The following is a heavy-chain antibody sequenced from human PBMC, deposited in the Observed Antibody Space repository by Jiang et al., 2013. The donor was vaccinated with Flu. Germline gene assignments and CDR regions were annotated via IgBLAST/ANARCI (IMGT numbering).Heavy chain of an antibody. D-gene: IGHD5-12*01. CDR1: GTSISSDNW. V-gene: IGHV4-4*02. Sequence: GSGLVKPSGTLALTCAVSGTSISSDNWWSWVRQPPGKGLEWIGEINHSGSTNYSPSLKSRVTMSIDKSKNQLSLQLTSVTAADTAVYYCARETSHTGYYHYDSGYQAYFDYVG. CDR3: ARETSHTGYYHYDSGYQAYFDY. CDR2: INHSGST. J-gene: IGHJ4*01.